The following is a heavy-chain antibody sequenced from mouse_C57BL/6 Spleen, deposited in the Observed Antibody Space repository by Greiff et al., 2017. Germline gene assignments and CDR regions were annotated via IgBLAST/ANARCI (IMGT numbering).Heavy chain of an antibody. J-gene: IGHJ3*01. CDR1: GFSFNTYA. CDR2: IRSKSNNYAT. Sequence: EVMLVESGGGLVQPKGSLKLSCAASGFSFNTYAMNWVRQAPGKGLEWVARIRSKSNNYATYYADSVKDRFTISRDDSESMLYLQINNLKTEDTAMYYCVRHLYYSNYAFAYWGQGTLVTVSA. D-gene: IGHD2-5*01. V-gene: IGHV10-1*01. CDR3: VRHLYYSNYAFAY.